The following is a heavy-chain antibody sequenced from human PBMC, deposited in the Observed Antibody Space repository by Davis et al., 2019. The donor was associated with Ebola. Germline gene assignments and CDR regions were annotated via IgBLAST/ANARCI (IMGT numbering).Heavy chain of an antibody. Sequence: GGSLRLSCGAFGFTFSSHAMSWVRQAPGKGLEWVSGISSSGDTTYYADSVKGRFTISRDNSKNSLYLQMNSLRAEDTAVYYCARAFVTIFGVVDYGMDVWGQGTTVTVSS. CDR3: ARAFVTIFGVVDYGMDV. CDR2: ISSSGDTT. D-gene: IGHD3-3*01. V-gene: IGHV3-23*01. J-gene: IGHJ6*02. CDR1: GFTFSSHA.